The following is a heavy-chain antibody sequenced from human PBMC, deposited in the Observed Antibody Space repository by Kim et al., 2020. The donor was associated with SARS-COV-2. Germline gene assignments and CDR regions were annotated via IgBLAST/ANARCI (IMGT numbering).Heavy chain of an antibody. CDR3: AKVVVPAAIDWFDP. D-gene: IGHD2-2*01. V-gene: IGHV3-30*02. J-gene: IGHJ5*02. Sequence: ADSVKGRLTISRDNSKNTLYLQMNSLRAEDTAVYYCAKVVVPAAIDWFDPWGQGTLVTVSS.